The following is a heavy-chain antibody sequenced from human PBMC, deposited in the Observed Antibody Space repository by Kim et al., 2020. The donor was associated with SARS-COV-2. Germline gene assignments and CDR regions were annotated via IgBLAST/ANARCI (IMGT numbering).Heavy chain of an antibody. CDR2: IYYSGST. D-gene: IGHD1-26*01. V-gene: IGHV4-31*03. CDR1: GGSISSGGYY. CDR3: ARAQRESYYFWFDP. Sequence: SETLSLTCTVSGGSISSGGYYWSWIRQHPGKGLEWIGYIYYSGSTYYNPSLKSRVTISVDTSKNQFSLKLSSVTAADTAVYYCARAQRESYYFWFDPWGKGTLVTGSS. J-gene: IGHJ5*02.